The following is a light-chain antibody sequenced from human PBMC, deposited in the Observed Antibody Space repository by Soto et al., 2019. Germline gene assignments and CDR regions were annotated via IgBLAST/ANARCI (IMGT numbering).Light chain of an antibody. J-gene: IGKJ5*01. V-gene: IGKV1-39*01. Sequence: DIQMTQSPSSLSASVGDRVSIICRASQSINTRLNWFQQKPGAAPKLLIYAASTLHSGVPPRFSGSGSGTDFSLTISSLQPEDFATYYCQQSYNHPVTFGQGTRLDI. CDR2: AAS. CDR3: QQSYNHPVT. CDR1: QSINTR.